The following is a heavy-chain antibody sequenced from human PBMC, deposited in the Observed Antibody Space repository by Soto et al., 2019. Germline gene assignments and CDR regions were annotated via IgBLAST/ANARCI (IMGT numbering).Heavy chain of an antibody. CDR3: ARDRGFGISTPLPYGMDV. Sequence: QVQLVQSGAEVKKPGASVKVSCKASGYTFTSYGISWVRQAPGQGLEWMGWISAYNGNTNYAQKLQGRVTMTTDTSTSTAYRELRSLRADDTAVYYCARDRGFGISTPLPYGMDVWGQGTTVTVSS. CDR2: ISAYNGNT. V-gene: IGHV1-18*01. J-gene: IGHJ6*02. CDR1: GYTFTSYG. D-gene: IGHD2-2*01.